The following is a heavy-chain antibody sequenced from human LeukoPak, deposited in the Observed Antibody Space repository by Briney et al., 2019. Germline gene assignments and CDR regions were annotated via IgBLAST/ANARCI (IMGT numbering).Heavy chain of an antibody. D-gene: IGHD2-2*01. V-gene: IGHV3-30*02. J-gene: IGHJ6*03. CDR1: GFTFSNYG. CDR2: TRYDGSNK. Sequence: GGSLRLSCAACGFTFSNYGFHWVRQAPGKGLEWVTFTRYDGSNKYYGDSVKGRFTISSDNSKNTLYLQMNSLRAEDTAVYYCAKDHSGYCSSASSLCYMDVWGKGTTVTVSS. CDR3: AKDHSGYCSSASSLCYMDV.